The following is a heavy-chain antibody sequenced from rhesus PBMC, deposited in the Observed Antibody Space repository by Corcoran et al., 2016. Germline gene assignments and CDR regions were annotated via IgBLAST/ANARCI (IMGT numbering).Heavy chain of an antibody. J-gene: IGHJ3*01. Sequence: QVQLQESGPGLVKPSETLSLTCAVSGGSISSSNWWSWIRQPPGKGLEWIGYISGSSCSTYYNPSLKSRVTVSTDTSKNQFSLKLSSVTAADTAVYYCARDIPRIAAGRSAFDFWGHGLRVTVSS. CDR3: ARDIPRIAAGRSAFDF. CDR2: ISGSSCST. V-gene: IGHV4-65*01. CDR1: GGSISSSNW. D-gene: IGHD6-13*01.